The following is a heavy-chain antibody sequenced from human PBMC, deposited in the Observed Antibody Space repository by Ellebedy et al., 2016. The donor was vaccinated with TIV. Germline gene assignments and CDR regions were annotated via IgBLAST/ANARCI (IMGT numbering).Heavy chain of an antibody. CDR3: ARERSSSHSNLDY. CDR2: INQDGTEK. CDR1: GFIFNSFW. J-gene: IGHJ4*02. D-gene: IGHD6-13*01. Sequence: GESLKISCEASGFIFNSFWMHWVRQAPGKGLEWVANINQDGTEKYYVDSVKGRFTISRDNTKNSLYLQMNSLRAEDTAVYYCARERSSSHSNLDYWGQGTLVTVSS. V-gene: IGHV3-7*01.